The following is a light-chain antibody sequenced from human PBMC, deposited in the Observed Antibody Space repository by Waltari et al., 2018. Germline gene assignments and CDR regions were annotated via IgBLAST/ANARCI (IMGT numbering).Light chain of an antibody. V-gene: IGLV1-44*01. CDR2: SNN. Sequence: QSVLTQPPSASGTPGQSVTISCSGSNSNIGTNVVSWYQRLPGTAPKLLILSNNQRPSGVPGRFAASKSGPSASLAIRGLPAADEADDYWAAWDDSLNGHVVFGGGTKLTVL. CDR3: AAWDDSLNGHVV. J-gene: IGLJ2*01. CDR1: NSNIGTNV.